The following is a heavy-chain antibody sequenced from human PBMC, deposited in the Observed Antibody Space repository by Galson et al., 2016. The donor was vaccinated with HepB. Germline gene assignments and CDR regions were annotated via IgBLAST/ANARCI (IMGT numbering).Heavy chain of an antibody. D-gene: IGHD2-15*01. CDR3: AKGALTGGSPIDY. CDR1: GFKFDDYV. Sequence: SLRLSCAATGFKFDDYVMVWVRQAPGKGLEWVSGISWNSDNVAYADSVKGRFTISRDNAKHSVYLQMNSLRAEDTALYYCAKGALTGGSPIDYWGQGTMVTVSS. V-gene: IGHV3-9*01. J-gene: IGHJ4*02. CDR2: ISWNSDNV.